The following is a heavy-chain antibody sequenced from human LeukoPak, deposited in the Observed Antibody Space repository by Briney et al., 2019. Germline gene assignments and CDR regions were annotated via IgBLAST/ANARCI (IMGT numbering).Heavy chain of an antibody. J-gene: IGHJ4*02. Sequence: GASVKVSCKVSGYTLTELSMHWVRQAPGKGLEWMGGFDPEDGETIYAQKFQGRVTMTEDTSTDTAYKELSSLRSEDTAVYYCATRWIFGGVIGPFFDYWGQGTLVTVSS. CDR3: ATRWIFGGVIGPFFDY. V-gene: IGHV1-24*01. D-gene: IGHD3-16*02. CDR1: GYTLTELS. CDR2: FDPEDGET.